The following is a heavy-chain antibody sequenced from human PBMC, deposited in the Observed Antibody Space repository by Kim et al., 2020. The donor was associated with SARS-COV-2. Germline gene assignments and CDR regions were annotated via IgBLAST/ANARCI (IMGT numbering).Heavy chain of an antibody. CDR3: ARGSNWAYYYMDV. V-gene: IGHV4-34*01. J-gene: IGHJ6*03. D-gene: IGHD2-2*01. Sequence: YNPSLTSRVTISVDTSKNQFSLKLSSVTAADTAVYYCARGSNWAYYYMDVWGKGTTVTVSS.